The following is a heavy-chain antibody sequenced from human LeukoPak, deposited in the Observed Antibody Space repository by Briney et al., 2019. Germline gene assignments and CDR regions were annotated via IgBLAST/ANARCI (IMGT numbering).Heavy chain of an antibody. Sequence: SQTLSLTCTVSGGSISSSSYYWGWIRQPPGEGLEWSGSIYYSGSNYYTPSLKSRVTISVDTSKNQFSLKLSSVTAADTAVYYCARPFGWAQQPGFDYWGQGTLVTVSP. CDR2: IYYSGSN. V-gene: IGHV4-39*01. CDR3: ARPFGWAQQPGFDY. D-gene: IGHD6-13*01. CDR1: GGSISSSSYY. J-gene: IGHJ4*02.